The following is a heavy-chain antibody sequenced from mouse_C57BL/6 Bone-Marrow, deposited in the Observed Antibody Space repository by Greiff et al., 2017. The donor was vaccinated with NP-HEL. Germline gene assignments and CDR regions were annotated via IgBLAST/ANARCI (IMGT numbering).Heavy chain of an antibody. CDR1: GYTFTSYG. J-gene: IGHJ3*01. CDR3: AREGAYYSNYVDWFAY. CDR2: IYPRSGNT. D-gene: IGHD2-5*01. Sequence: VQLQQSGAELARPGASVKLSCKASGYTFTSYGISWVKQRPGQGLEWIGEIYPRSGNTYYNEKFKGKATLTADKSSSTAYMELRSLTSEDSAVYFCAREGAYYSNYVDWFAYWGQVTLVTVSA. V-gene: IGHV1-81*01.